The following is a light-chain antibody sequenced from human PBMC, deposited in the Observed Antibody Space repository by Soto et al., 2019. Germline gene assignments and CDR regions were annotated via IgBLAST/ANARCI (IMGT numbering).Light chain of an antibody. CDR1: QSVSSN. CDR2: GAS. Sequence: EIVMTQSPVTLSVSPGERATLSCRASQSVSSNLAWYQQKPGQAPRLLIYGASTRATAIPARFSGSGSGTEFTLTISSLQSEDFAVYYCQQYNKWPLTFGGGTKVEIK. V-gene: IGKV3-15*01. J-gene: IGKJ4*01. CDR3: QQYNKWPLT.